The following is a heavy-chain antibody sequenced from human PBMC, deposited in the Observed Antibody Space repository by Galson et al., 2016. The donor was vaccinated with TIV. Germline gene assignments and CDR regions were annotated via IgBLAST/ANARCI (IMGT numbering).Heavy chain of an antibody. CDR3: ARDPTYDDTSGWGH. Sequence: SVKVSCKASGYSFTNYGIAWVRQAPGQGLEWMGWISTYNGYTDYAQKLQGRVTMTTDTSTSTAYMELRSLGSDDTAMYYRARDPTYDDTSGWGHWGQGTLVIVSS. CDR1: GYSFTNYG. D-gene: IGHD3-22*01. J-gene: IGHJ4*02. V-gene: IGHV1-18*01. CDR2: ISTYNGYT.